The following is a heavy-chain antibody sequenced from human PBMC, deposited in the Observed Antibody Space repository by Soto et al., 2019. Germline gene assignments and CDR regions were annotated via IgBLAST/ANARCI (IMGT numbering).Heavy chain of an antibody. CDR2: ISYDGSNK. V-gene: IGHV3-30*18. CDR3: AKDQLRLLWFGEGGMDV. J-gene: IGHJ6*02. D-gene: IGHD3-10*01. Sequence: QVQLVESGGGVVQPGRSLRLSCAASGFTFSSYGMHWVRQAPGKGLEWVAVISYDGSNKYYADSVKGRFTISRDNSKNTLDLQMKSLRAEDTGVYYCAKDQLRLLWFGEGGMDVWGQGTTVTVSS. CDR1: GFTFSSYG.